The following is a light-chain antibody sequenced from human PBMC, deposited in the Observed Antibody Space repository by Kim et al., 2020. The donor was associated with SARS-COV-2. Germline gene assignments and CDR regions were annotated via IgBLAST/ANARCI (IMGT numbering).Light chain of an antibody. Sequence: DIVLTQSPDTLSLSPGERATLSSRASQSVSSRHIAWYQHKPGQAPRLLLYGAFNRATGIPDRFSGSGSGTDFTLTISRLEPEDFAVFYWQHYGNKFSQGTKVDIK. CDR2: GAF. CDR3: QHYGNK. J-gene: IGKJ1*01. CDR1: QSVSSRH. V-gene: IGKV3-20*01.